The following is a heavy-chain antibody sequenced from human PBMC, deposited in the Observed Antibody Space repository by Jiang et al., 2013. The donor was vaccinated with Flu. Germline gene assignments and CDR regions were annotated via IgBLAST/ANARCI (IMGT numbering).Heavy chain of an antibody. D-gene: IGHD2-8*02. CDR2: VSGNGAGA. V-gene: IGHV3-23*01. CDR1: GFAFSSYA. CDR3: AKDFVAFTGARGDFDY. Sequence: VQLLESGGGLVQPGGSLRLSCAASGFAFSSYAMSWVRQAPGKGLEWVSGVSGNGAGAYYADSVKGRFTISRDNSKNTLYLQMNSLRAEDTAVYYCAKDFVAFTGARGDFDYWGQGTLVPVSS. J-gene: IGHJ4*02.